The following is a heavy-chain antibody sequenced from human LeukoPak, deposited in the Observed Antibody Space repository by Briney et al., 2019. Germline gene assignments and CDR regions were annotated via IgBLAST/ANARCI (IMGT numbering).Heavy chain of an antibody. CDR2: ISTYNGNT. J-gene: IGHJ4*02. D-gene: IGHD3-22*01. V-gene: IGHV1-18*01. Sequence: GASVKVSCKASGYTFTSYGISWVRQAPGQGLEWMGWISTYNGNTIYAQRLQGRVTMTTDTSTSTAYMELRSLRYDDTAVYYCARGGTYYFDSSAYYWGQGTLVTVSS. CDR1: GYTFTSYG. CDR3: ARGGTYYFDSSAYY.